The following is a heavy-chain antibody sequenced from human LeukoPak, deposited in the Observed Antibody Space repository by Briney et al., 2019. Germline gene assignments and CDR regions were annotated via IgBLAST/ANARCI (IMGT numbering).Heavy chain of an antibody. CDR2: IYYSGST. D-gene: IGHD2-2*01. V-gene: IGHV4-39*01. CDR3: ARHADIVVVPGAYEAFDI. Sequence: SETLSFTCTVSGGSNSSSSYYWGWIRQPPGKGLEWIGSIYYSGSTYYNPSLKSRVTISVDTSKNQFSLKLSSVTAADTAVYYCARHADIVVVPGAYEAFDIWGQGTMVTVSS. CDR1: GGSNSSSSYY. J-gene: IGHJ3*02.